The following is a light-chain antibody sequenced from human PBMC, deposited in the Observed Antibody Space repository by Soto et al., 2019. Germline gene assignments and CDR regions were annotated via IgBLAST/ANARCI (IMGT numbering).Light chain of an antibody. V-gene: IGKV1-39*01. CDR2: GAS. Sequence: IQMTQSPSSLSASVGDSVTVTCRASQSINIYLNWYQQKPGKAPTLLIYGASSLQSGVPSRFTGGGSPTAFTGTISSLQPEDFATYDCQQSYRSPYTCGRGTMLEIK. J-gene: IGKJ2*01. CDR3: QQSYRSPYT. CDR1: QSINIY.